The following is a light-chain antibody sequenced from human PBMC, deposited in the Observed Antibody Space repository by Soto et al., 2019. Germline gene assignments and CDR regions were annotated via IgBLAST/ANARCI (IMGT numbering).Light chain of an antibody. V-gene: IGLV4-69*01. Sequence: QSVLTQSPSASASLGASVKLTCTLSSGHSSYGIAWHQQQPEKGPRFLMKVNSDGGHNKGDGIPDRFSGSSYGAERYLTISSLQSEDEADYYCQTWGAGIQVFGGGTKLTVL. CDR1: SGHSSYG. CDR2: VNSDGGH. J-gene: IGLJ3*02. CDR3: QTWGAGIQV.